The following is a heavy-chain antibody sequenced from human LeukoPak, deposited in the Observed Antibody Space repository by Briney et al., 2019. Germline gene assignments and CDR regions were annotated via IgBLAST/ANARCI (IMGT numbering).Heavy chain of an antibody. CDR3: ARDKTRYSSWYLVDP. D-gene: IGHD6-13*01. V-gene: IGHV1-2*02. Sequence: ASVKVSCKASGYTFTGYYMHWVRQAPGQGFEWMGWINPNTGGTNYAQNFQGRVTMTRDTSISTAYMELSGLRSDDTAVYYCARDKTRYSSWYLVDPWGQGTLVTVSS. CDR1: GYTFTGYY. CDR2: INPNTGGT. J-gene: IGHJ5*02.